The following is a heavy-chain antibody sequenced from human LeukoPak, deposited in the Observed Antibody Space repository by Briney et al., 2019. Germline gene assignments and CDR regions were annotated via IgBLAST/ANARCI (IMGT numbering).Heavy chain of an antibody. CDR3: AKDPFVAANQLGQGFDY. D-gene: IGHD2-21*02. CDR2: ITYDGKYT. CDR1: GLTFSAYA. V-gene: IGHV3-30*18. J-gene: IGHJ4*02. Sequence: PGGSLRLSCAASGLTFSAYAMHWVRRAPGKGLEWVALITYDGKYTYYADSVKGRFTISRDNSKNTLYLQMNSLRAEDTAVYYCAKDPFVAANQLGQGFDYWGQGTLVSVSS.